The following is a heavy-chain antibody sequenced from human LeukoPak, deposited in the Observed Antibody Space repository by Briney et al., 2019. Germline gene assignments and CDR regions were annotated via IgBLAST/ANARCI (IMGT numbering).Heavy chain of an antibody. CDR2: IHSTGST. V-gene: IGHV4-59*11. J-gene: IGHJ4*02. D-gene: IGHD1-26*01. Sequence: SETLSLTCTVSGGSINSHFWSWIRQPPGKGLEWIGYIHSTGSTNFNPSLKSRVTISVDTSRNQFSLKRSSVTAADTAVYYCARDGYSGSSLFDYWGQGALVTVSS. CDR3: ARDGYSGSSLFDY. CDR1: GGSINSHF.